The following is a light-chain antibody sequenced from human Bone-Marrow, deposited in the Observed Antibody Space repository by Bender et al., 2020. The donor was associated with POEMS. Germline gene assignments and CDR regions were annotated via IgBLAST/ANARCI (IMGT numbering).Light chain of an antibody. Sequence: QAVLTQPASLSASPGASARLTCTLRSGVNVGTYGIYWYQQKPGSPPHYLLMYKSDSDKRQGSGVPSRFSGFKDASANAGILFISGLQSEDEADYYCMIWHSATWVFGGGTKLTVL. V-gene: IGLV5-45*01. J-gene: IGLJ3*02. CDR1: SGVNVGTYG. CDR3: MIWHSATWV. CDR2: YKSDSDK.